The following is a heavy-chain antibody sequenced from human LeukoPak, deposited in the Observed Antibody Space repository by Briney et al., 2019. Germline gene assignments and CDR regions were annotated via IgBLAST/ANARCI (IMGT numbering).Heavy chain of an antibody. V-gene: IGHV3-23*01. CDR1: GFTFSSYA. Sequence: GGSLRLSCAASGFTFSSYALSWVRQAPGKGLEWVSAISGSGGSTYYADSVKGRFTISRDNSKNTLYLQMNSLRAEDTAVYYCAKRTTVTTCFDYWGQGTLVTVSS. J-gene: IGHJ4*02. CDR3: AKRTTVTTCFDY. CDR2: ISGSGGST. D-gene: IGHD4-17*01.